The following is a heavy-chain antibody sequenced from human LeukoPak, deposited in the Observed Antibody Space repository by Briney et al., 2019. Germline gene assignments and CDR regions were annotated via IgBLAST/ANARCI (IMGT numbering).Heavy chain of an antibody. Sequence: GGSLRLSCAASGFTFSSYSMNWVRQAPGKGLEWVAHIKQDGSEQYYVDSVKGRFTISRDNAKNSLSLQMNSLRAEDTAVYYCARPLMYYYGSETYFWFDPWGQGTLVTVSS. CDR3: ARPLMYYYGSETYFWFDP. D-gene: IGHD3-10*01. J-gene: IGHJ5*02. V-gene: IGHV3-7*01. CDR2: IKQDGSEQ. CDR1: GFTFSSYS.